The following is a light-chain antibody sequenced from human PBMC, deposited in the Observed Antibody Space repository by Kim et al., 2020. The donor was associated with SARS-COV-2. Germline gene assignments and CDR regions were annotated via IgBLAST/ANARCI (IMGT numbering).Light chain of an antibody. J-gene: IGKJ1*01. CDR2: GAS. CDR3: QQYGSSPRT. V-gene: IGKV3-20*01. Sequence: SPGERATLSCRARQSVGSTSLGWYQQKPGQAPRLLIYGASRRATGIPDRFSGSGSGTDFTLTISRLEPEDSAVYYCQQYGSSPRTFGQGTKVDIK. CDR1: QSVGSTS.